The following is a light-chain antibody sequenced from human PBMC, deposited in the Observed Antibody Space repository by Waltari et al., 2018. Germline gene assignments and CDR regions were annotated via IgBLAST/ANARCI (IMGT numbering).Light chain of an antibody. CDR3: CSYAGSYTVV. Sequence: QSALTQPRSVSGSPGQSVTISCTATRKDLLIYNHVSWYQQHPGKAPKLIIYDVTKRPSGVPDRFSASNSGSTASLTISGLQAEDEADYHCCSYAGSYTVVFGGGTKLTVL. CDR1: RKDLLIYNH. J-gene: IGLJ2*01. V-gene: IGLV2-11*01. CDR2: DVT.